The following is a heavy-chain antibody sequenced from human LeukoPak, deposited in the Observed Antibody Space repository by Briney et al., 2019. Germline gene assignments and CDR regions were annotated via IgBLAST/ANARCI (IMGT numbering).Heavy chain of an antibody. Sequence: GGSLRLSCAASGFTFSSYAMSWVRQAPGNGLEWVSAIVGSGGSTYYADSVKGRFTISRDNSKNTLYLQMNSLRAEDTAVYYCARAFGGASRMGYWGQGTPVTVSS. D-gene: IGHD3-16*01. V-gene: IGHV3-23*01. CDR2: IVGSGGST. CDR1: GFTFSSYA. J-gene: IGHJ4*02. CDR3: ARAFGGASRMGY.